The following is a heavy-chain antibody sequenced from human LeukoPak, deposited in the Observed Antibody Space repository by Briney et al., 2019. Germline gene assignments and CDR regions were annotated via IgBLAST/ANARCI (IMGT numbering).Heavy chain of an antibody. Sequence: PSETLSLTCTVSGGSISNNNYYWDWIRQPPGKGLEWIGSIYYSGSTYYNPSLKSRVTMSVDTSKNQFSLKLSSVTAADTAVYYCARSSGWKSATDYWGQGTLVTVSS. CDR2: IYYSGST. CDR3: ARSSGWKSATDY. CDR1: GGSISNNNYY. V-gene: IGHV4-39*07. J-gene: IGHJ4*02. D-gene: IGHD6-19*01.